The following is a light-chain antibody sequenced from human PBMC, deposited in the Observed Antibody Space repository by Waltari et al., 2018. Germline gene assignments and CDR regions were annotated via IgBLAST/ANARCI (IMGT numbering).Light chain of an antibody. Sequence: QSGLTQPASVSGSPGQSITVSCTGTISDVGHYNLVSWYQQYPGKAPKLMVYEVTKRTSGVSDRFSGSKSGNTASLTISGLQSEDEADYYCCSYAGLVIYVFGTGTKVTVL. CDR3: CSYAGLVIYV. CDR2: EVT. V-gene: IGLV2-23*02. J-gene: IGLJ1*01. CDR1: ISDVGHYNL.